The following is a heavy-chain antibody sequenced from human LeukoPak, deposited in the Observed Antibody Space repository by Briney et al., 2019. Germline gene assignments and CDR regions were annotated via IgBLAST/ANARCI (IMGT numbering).Heavy chain of an antibody. CDR3: ARTVAGFFDY. CDR1: GGSISSYY. CDR2: IYYSGST. J-gene: IGHJ4*02. D-gene: IGHD6-19*01. V-gene: IGHV4-59*01. Sequence: SETLSLTCTVSGGSISSYYWSWIRQPPGKGLEWIGYIYYSGSTNYNPSLKSRVTIPVDTSKNQFSLKLSSVTAADTAVYYCARTVAGFFDYWGQGTLVTVSS.